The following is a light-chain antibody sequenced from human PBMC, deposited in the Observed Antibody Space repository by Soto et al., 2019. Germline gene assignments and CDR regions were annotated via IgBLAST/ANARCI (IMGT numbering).Light chain of an antibody. CDR1: RRDVGDYDY. V-gene: IGLV2-8*01. CDR2: DVT. Sequence: QSVLTQPPSASGSPGQSVTISCTGTRRDVGDYDYVSWYQVHPDKAPKLIIYDVTKRPSGVPDRFSGSKSGNTASLTVSGLQTEDEADYYCSSYAGTNIVIFGGGTKLTVL. CDR3: SSYAGTNIVI. J-gene: IGLJ2*01.